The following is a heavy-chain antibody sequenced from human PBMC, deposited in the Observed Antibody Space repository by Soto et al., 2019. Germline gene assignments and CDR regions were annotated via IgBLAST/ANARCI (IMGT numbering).Heavy chain of an antibody. CDR2: ISAYNGNT. Sequence: GASVKVSCKASGYTFTSYGISWVRQAPGQGLEWMGWISAYNGNTNYAQKLQGRVTMTTDTSTSTAYMELRSLRSDDTAVYYCARDQSITMVRGVIINSRHMDVWGKGTTVTVSS. V-gene: IGHV1-18*01. CDR3: ARDQSITMVRGVIINSRHMDV. CDR1: GYTFTSYG. D-gene: IGHD3-10*01. J-gene: IGHJ6*03.